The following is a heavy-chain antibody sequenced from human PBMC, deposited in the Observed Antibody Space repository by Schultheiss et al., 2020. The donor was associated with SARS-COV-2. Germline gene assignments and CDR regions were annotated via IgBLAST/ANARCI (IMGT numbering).Heavy chain of an antibody. CDR1: GATFSSYA. CDR2: IIPIFGTA. D-gene: IGHD1-26*01. J-gene: IGHJ4*02. V-gene: IGHV1-69*13. CDR3: AKIVGDDYGVPNFDY. Sequence: SVKVSCKASGATFSSYAISWVRQAPGQGLEWLGGIIPIFGTANYAQKFQGRVTITADESTSTAYMELSSLRSEDTAVYYCAKIVGDDYGVPNFDYWGQGALVTVSS.